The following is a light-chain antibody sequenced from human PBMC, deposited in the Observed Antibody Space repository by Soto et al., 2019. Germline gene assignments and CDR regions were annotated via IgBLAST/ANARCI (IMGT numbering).Light chain of an antibody. CDR3: QQRSDWPRIT. J-gene: IGKJ5*01. Sequence: IVMTQSPATLSVSPWERATLSCRASQSVSSNLAWYQQKPGQAPRLLIYGASTRATGIPARFSGSGSGTEFTLTISSLQSEDSALYFCQQRSDWPRITFGQGTRLEIK. V-gene: IGKV3-15*01. CDR1: QSVSSN. CDR2: GAS.